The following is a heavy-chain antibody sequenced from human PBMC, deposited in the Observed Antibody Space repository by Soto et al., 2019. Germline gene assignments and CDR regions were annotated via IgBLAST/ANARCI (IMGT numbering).Heavy chain of an antibody. CDR2: IYYSGST. D-gene: IGHD3-16*01. CDR3: AGQKLDVPAFFEF. V-gene: IGHV4-30-4*01. J-gene: IGHJ4*02. CDR1: GGSISSGDYY. Sequence: PSETLSLTCTVSGGSISSGDYYWSWIRQPPGKGLEWIGYIYYSGSTYYNPSLKSRVTISVDTSKNQFSLNLTSVTAADTAVYYCAGQKLDVPAFFEFWGQGILVT.